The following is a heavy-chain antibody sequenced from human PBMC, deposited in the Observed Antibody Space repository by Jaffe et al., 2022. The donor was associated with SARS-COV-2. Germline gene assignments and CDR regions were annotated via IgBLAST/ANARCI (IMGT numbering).Heavy chain of an antibody. CDR1: GFTFSGST. V-gene: IGHV3-73*02. CDR3: TRYRDGADSACFDY. J-gene: IGHJ4*02. Sequence: EVQLVESGGGLVQPGGSLKLSCAASGFTFSGSTMHWVRQASGKGLEWVGRIRNKANNYATEYAASMKGRFTISRDDSKNTAYLQINSLNTEDTAVYYCTRYRDGADSACFDYWGQGALVTVSS. CDR2: IRNKANNYAT. D-gene: IGHD2-21*02.